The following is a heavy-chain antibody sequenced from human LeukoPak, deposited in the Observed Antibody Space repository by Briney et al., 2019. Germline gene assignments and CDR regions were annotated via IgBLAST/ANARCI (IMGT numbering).Heavy chain of an antibody. D-gene: IGHD3-10*01. CDR1: GGSFSGYY. CDR2: INHSGST. V-gene: IGHV4-34*01. CDR3: ARVKAAGPKSIAMVRGVIKGSTFDY. Sequence: PSETLSLTCAVYGGSFSGYYWSWIRQPPGKGLEWIGEINHSGSTNYNPSLKSRVTISVDTSKNQSSLKLSSVTAADTAVYYCARVKAAGPKSIAMVRGVIKGSTFDYWGQGTLVTVSS. J-gene: IGHJ4*02.